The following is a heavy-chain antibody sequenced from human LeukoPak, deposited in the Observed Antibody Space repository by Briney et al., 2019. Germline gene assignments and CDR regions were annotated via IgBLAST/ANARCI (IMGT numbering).Heavy chain of an antibody. J-gene: IGHJ4*02. V-gene: IGHV3-48*04. D-gene: IGHD3-9*01. CDR3: AREDYNILTGYYMSY. CDR2: ISISGSSI. CDR1: GFTFSSYW. Sequence: GGSLRLSCAASGFTFSSYWMSWVRQAPGKGPEWVSYISISGSSIYYADSVKGRFTISRDNAKNSLYLQMNSLRAEDTAVYYCAREDYNILTGYYMSYWGPGTLVTVSS.